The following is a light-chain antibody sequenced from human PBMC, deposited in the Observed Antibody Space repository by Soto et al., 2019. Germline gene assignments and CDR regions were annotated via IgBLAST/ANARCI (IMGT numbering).Light chain of an antibody. CDR3: QQYGSSPS. Sequence: EIAMPQSPATLSVSPGERATLSCRASQSVSSSLAWYQQKPGQAPRLLIYGASTRATGIPARFSGSGSGTEFTLTISSLQSEDFAVYYCQQYGSSPSFGQGTKVDIK. J-gene: IGKJ1*01. CDR1: QSVSSS. V-gene: IGKV3-15*01. CDR2: GAS.